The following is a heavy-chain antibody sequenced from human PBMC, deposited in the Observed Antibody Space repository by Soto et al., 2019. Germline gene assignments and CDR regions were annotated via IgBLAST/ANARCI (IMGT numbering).Heavy chain of an antibody. CDR2: ISGSGGST. CDR1: GFTFSSYA. J-gene: IGHJ4*02. D-gene: IGHD2-2*01. CDR3: AKNGNIVVVPAAPDY. Sequence: PGGSLRFSCAASGFTFSSYAMSWVRQAPGKGLEWVSAISGSGGSTYYADSVKGRFTISRDNSKNTLYLQMNSLRAEDTAVYYCAKNGNIVVVPAAPDYWGQGTLVTVSS. V-gene: IGHV3-23*01.